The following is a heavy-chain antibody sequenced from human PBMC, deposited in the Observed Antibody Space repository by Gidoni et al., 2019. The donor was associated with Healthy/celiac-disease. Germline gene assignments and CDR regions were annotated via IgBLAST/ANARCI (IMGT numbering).Heavy chain of an antibody. CDR2: IYYSGST. CDR3: ARVDYVWGSYPNWFDP. CDR1: GGSISSYY. Sequence: QVQLQESGPGLVKPSETLSLTCTVSGGSISSYYWSWIRQPPGKGLEWIGYIYYSGSTNYNPSLKSRVTISVDTSKNQFSLKLSSVTAADTAVYYCARVDYVWGSYPNWFDPWGQGTLVTVSS. D-gene: IGHD3-16*01. J-gene: IGHJ5*02. V-gene: IGHV4-59*01.